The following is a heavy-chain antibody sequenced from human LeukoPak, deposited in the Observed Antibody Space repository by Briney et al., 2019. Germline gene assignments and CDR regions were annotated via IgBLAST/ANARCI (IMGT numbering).Heavy chain of an antibody. V-gene: IGHV1-69*13. D-gene: IGHD4-17*01. J-gene: IGHJ6*02. CDR2: IIPIFGTA. CDR1: GYTFTSYA. Sequence: SVKVSCKASGYTFTSYAISRVRQAPGQGLEWMGGIIPIFGTANYAQKFQGRVTITADESTSTAYMELSSLRSEDTAVYYCASLSHGDPLLYYYGMDVWGQGTTVTVSS. CDR3: ASLSHGDPLLYYYGMDV.